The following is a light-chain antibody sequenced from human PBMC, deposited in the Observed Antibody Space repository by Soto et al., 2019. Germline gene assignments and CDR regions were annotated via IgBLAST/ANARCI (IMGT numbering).Light chain of an antibody. V-gene: IGLV2-8*01. CDR1: SNDVGHSSF. CDR2: EVS. Sequence: QSALTQPPSASGSPGQSVTISCTGNSNDVGHSSFISWYQQHPGKGPKLIIYEVSKRPSGVPDHRSGSKSGSTAALSVSGLQDEDEEDYYCNAHADNGKHVFGSGTKVTVL. J-gene: IGLJ6*01. CDR3: NAHADNGKHV.